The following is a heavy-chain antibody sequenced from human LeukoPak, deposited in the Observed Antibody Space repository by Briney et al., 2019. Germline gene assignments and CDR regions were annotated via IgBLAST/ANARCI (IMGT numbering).Heavy chain of an antibody. CDR2: IKQDGSQK. CDR3: ARGGTYDI. V-gene: IGHV3-7*01. J-gene: IGHJ3*02. CDR1: GFTSSRYW. Sequence: GGSLRLSCVASGFTSSRYWMTWFRQAPGKGLEWVANIKQDGSQKNYVDSVKGRFTISRDNAKKSLYLQMNSLRGGDTAVYFCARGGTYDIWGQGTRVTVSS.